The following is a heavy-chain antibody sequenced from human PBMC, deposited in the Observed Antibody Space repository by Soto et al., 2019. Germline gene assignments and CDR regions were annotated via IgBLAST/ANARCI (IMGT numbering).Heavy chain of an antibody. Sequence: ASVKVSCKASGGTFSTYALNWVRQAPGQGLVWMGGIIPIFGTANYAQKFQGRVTITADEATTTTYMDLSSLTSDDTAVYYCARDRIEGGHDSYFDSWGQGTLGTV. D-gene: IGHD5-12*01. CDR2: IIPIFGTA. J-gene: IGHJ4*02. CDR1: GGTFSTYA. V-gene: IGHV1-69*13. CDR3: ARDRIEGGHDSYFDS.